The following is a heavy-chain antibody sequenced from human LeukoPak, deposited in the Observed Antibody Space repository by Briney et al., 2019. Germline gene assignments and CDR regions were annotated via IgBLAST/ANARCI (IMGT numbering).Heavy chain of an antibody. CDR2: ISPNGGST. D-gene: IGHD3-10*01. J-gene: IGHJ4*02. CDR3: ARDITVTDHDIGY. Sequence: GASVKVSCKASGHAFTTYYIHWLRQAPGQGPEWMGIISPNGGSTSYAQKFQGRVTMARDTSTSTVYMELSSLKSEDTAVYYCARDITVTDHDIGYWGQGTLVTVSS. V-gene: IGHV1-46*01. CDR1: GHAFTTYY.